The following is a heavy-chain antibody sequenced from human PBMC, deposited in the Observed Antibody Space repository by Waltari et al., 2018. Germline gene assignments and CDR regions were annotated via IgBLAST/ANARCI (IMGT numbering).Heavy chain of an antibody. D-gene: IGHD2-2*01. CDR3: ARDYCDRTSCSVA. V-gene: IGHV3-53*01. CDR1: GFTVSSNY. CDR2: LYSGGST. Sequence: EVQLVESGGDLINPGGPLRLSCAAPGFTVSSNYMSCVRQAPGKGLEWVAILYSGGSTYYGDSVKGRFTISRDSSKTTLYLQLNSLRAEDTAVYYCARDYCDRTSCSVAWGQGTLVTVSS. J-gene: IGHJ5*02.